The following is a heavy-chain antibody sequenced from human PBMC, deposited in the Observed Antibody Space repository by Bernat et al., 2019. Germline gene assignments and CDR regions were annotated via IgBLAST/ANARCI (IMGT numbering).Heavy chain of an antibody. V-gene: IGHV4-31*03. D-gene: IGHD2-2*01. CDR2: IYYSGST. CDR1: GGSISSGGYY. Sequence: QVQLQESGPGLVKPSQTLSLTCTVSGGSISSGGYYWSWIRQHPGKGLEWIGYIYYSGSTYYNPSLKSRVTISVDTSKNQFSLKLSSVTAADTAVYYCAREARDIVEVPAAFDAFDIWGQGTMVTVSS. J-gene: IGHJ3*02. CDR3: AREARDIVEVPAAFDAFDI.